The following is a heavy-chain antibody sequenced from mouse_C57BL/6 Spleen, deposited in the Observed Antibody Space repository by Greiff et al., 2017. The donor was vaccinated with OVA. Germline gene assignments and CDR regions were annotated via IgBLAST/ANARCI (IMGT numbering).Heavy chain of an antibody. D-gene: IGHD2-4*01. CDR2: IDPENGDT. CDR1: GFNIKDDY. J-gene: IGHJ4*01. CDR3: TYDYSYAMDY. Sequence: VQLQQSGAELVRPGASVKLSCTASGFNIKDDYMHWVKQRPEQGLEWIGWIDPENGDTEYASKFQGKATITADTSSNTAYLQLSSLTSEDTAVYYCTYDYSYAMDYWGQGTSVTVSS. V-gene: IGHV14-4*01.